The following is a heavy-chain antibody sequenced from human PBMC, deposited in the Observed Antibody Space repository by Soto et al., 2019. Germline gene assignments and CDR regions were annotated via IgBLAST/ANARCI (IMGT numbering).Heavy chain of an antibody. CDR3: ARSGDYDRSGGY. CDR2: IYPGDSDT. D-gene: IGHD3-22*01. J-gene: IGHJ4*02. V-gene: IGHV5-51*01. Sequence: GESLKISCNVSGYYFTNYWIGWVRQTPGKGLEWMGIIYPGDSDTRYSPSFQGQVTISVDRSINTAYLQWNSLKASDTAMYYCARSGDYDRSGGYWGLGTKVTVSS. CDR1: GYYFTNYW.